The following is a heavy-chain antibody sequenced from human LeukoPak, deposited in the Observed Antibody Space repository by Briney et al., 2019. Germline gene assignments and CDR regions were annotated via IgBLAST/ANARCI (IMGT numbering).Heavy chain of an antibody. V-gene: IGHV3-21*06. CDR3: ASEFRSEGF. J-gene: IGHJ4*02. CDR2: IHRHSSSK. Sequence: GGSLRLSCAASGFTFNYYIMSWGRQAPGKGLEWVSSIHRHSSSKNYADSVKGRFVISRDNAKNLLYLEMNSRRAEDTAVYYCASEFRSEGFWGQGTLVTVSS. CDR1: GFTFNYYI.